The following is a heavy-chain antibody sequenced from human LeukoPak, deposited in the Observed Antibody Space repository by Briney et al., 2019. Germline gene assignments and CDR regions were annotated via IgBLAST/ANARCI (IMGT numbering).Heavy chain of an antibody. Sequence: KPSETLSLTCTVSGGSVSSGSYYWSWIRQPPGKGLEWIGYIYYSGSTDHNPSLKSRVTISVDTSKNQFSLKLSSVTAADTAVYYCARVRAYYYYYGMDVWGQGTTVTVSS. J-gene: IGHJ6*02. CDR3: ARVRAYYYYYGMDV. CDR1: GGSVSSGSYY. V-gene: IGHV4-61*01. CDR2: IYYSGST. D-gene: IGHD4-17*01.